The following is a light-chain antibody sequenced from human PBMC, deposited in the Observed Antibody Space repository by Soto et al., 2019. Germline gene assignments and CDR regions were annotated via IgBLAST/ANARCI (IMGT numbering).Light chain of an antibody. CDR1: QSVGDTY. J-gene: IGKJ4*01. CDR3: QQFSSYPLT. Sequence: EIVLTQSPCTLSSSPXRSATLSCXXSQSVGDTYLAWYQQKPGQAPRLLMCSTSIRATGIPDRFSGSGSGTDFTLTISRLEPEDFAVYYCQQFSSYPLTFGGGTKVDIK. V-gene: IGKV3-20*01. CDR2: STS.